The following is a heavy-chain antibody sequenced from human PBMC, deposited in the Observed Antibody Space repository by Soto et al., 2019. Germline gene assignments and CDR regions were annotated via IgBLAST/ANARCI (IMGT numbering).Heavy chain of an antibody. CDR3: ARVLIAGVTTD. CDR1: GGSISGYY. Sequence: QVQLQQWGAGLLKPSENLSLTFAVYGGSISGYYWSWIRQPPGKGLEWIGESNHVGSTNYNPSLKSRVTMSVAPSKNQFSLRLTSVTAADTAVYYCARVLIAGVTTDWGQGTLVIVSS. CDR2: SNHVGST. J-gene: IGHJ4*02. V-gene: IGHV4-34*01. D-gene: IGHD5-18*01.